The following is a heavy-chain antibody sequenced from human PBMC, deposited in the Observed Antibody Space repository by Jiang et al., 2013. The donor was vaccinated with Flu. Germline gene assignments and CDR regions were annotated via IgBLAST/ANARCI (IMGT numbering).Heavy chain of an antibody. V-gene: IGHV4-61*09. Sequence: VSGGSISSGSYYWSWIRQPAGKGLEWIGHIYTNGSTDYNPSLKSRVTISVDTSKNQFSLKLTSVTAADTAVYYCASSPAATFMSAHWYFDLWGRGTLVTVSS. CDR2: IYTNGST. CDR3: ASSPAATFMSAHWYFDL. J-gene: IGHJ2*01. D-gene: IGHD2-2*01. CDR1: GGSISSGSYY.